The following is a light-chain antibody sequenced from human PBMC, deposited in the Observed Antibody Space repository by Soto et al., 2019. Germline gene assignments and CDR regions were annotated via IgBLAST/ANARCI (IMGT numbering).Light chain of an antibody. V-gene: IGKV1-5*03. CDR2: RAS. J-gene: IGKJ1*01. CDR3: QQYNSPCT. CDR1: QSVTIY. Sequence: DIQMTQSPSTLSASLRDRVTITCRASQSVTIYLAWYQQRPGKAPKLLVHRASILESGVPSRFSGSGSGTEFTLNISRLQPADFASYYCQQYNSPCTFGQGTKVEIK.